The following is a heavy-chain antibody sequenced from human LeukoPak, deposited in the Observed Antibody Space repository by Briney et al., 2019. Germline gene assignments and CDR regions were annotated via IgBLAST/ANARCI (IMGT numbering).Heavy chain of an antibody. V-gene: IGHV4-39*01. CDR1: GGSISSSSYY. D-gene: IGHD3-22*01. CDR2: IYYSGST. J-gene: IGHJ4*02. Sequence: PSETLSLTCTVSGGSISSSSYYWGWIRQPPGKGLEWIGSIYYSGSTYYNPSLKSRVTISVDTSKNQFSLNLSSVTAADTAVYYCARLYYDSSGYYQICYFDYWGLGTLVTVSS. CDR3: ARLYYDSSGYYQICYFDY.